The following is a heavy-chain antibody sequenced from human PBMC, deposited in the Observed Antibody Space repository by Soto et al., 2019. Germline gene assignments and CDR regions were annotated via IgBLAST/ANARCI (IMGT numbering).Heavy chain of an antibody. Sequence: GGSLRLSCAASGFTFSSYAMSWVRQAPGKGLEWVSAISGSGGSTYYADSVKGRFTISRDNSKNTLYLQVNSLRAEDTAVYYCAKVHSGHLLWYFDLWGRGTLVTVSS. J-gene: IGHJ2*01. V-gene: IGHV3-23*01. CDR2: ISGSGGST. D-gene: IGHD6-19*01. CDR3: AKVHSGHLLWYFDL. CDR1: GFTFSSYA.